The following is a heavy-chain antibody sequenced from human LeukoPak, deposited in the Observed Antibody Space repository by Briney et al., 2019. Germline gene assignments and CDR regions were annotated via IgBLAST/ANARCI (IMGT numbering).Heavy chain of an antibody. D-gene: IGHD3-22*01. V-gene: IGHV4-38-2*02. CDR1: GYSISNGYY. CDR2: IYHSGST. CDR3: ARVVNTYYYYYYLDV. J-gene: IGHJ6*03. Sequence: SETLSLTCTVSGYSISNGYYWGWIRQPPGKGLEWIGSIYHSGSTYYNPSLKSRVTISVDTSKNQFSLKLSSVTAADTAVYYCARVVNTYYYYYYLDVWGKGTTVTVSS.